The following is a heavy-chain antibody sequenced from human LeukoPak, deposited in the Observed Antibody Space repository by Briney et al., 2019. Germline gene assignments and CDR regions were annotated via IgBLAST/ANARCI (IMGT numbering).Heavy chain of an antibody. J-gene: IGHJ6*03. D-gene: IGHD3-3*01. V-gene: IGHV1-2*02. CDR2: INPNSGGT. Sequence: ASVKVSCKASGYTFTGYYMHWVRQAPGQGLEWMGWINPNSGGTNYAQKFQGRVTMTRDTSISTAYMELSRLRSDDTAVYYCARDSLYPRDFWSRPKHYYYMDVWGKGTTVTVSS. CDR3: ARDSLYPRDFWSRPKHYYYMDV. CDR1: GYTFTGYY.